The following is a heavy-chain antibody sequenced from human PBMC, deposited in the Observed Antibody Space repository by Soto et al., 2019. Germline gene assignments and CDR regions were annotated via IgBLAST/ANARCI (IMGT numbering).Heavy chain of an antibody. CDR2: IYYSGST. CDR3: AGSGSSPYYYYYGMDV. J-gene: IGHJ6*02. Sequence: SETLSLTCTVSGGSISSYCWSWIRQPPGKGLEWIGYIYYSGSTNYNPSLKSRVTISVDTSKNQFSLKLSSVTAADTAVYYCAGSGSSPYYYYYGMDVWGQGTTVTVSS. CDR1: GGSISSYC. D-gene: IGHD3-10*01. V-gene: IGHV4-59*01.